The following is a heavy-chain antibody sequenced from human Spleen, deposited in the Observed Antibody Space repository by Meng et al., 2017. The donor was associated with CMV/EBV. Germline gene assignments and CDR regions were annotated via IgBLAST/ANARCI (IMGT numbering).Heavy chain of an antibody. D-gene: IGHD3-10*01. J-gene: IGHJ4*02. CDR1: GGSINNYY. CDR2: MYYSGST. Sequence: SETLSLTCIVSGGSINNYYWSWIRQSPVKGLEWIGYMYYSGSTDYNPSFKSRVTISIDTSKNQLSLKLSSVTAADTAVYYCARESRWSGYFDYWGQGTPVTVSS. CDR3: ARESRWSGYFDY. V-gene: IGHV4-59*01.